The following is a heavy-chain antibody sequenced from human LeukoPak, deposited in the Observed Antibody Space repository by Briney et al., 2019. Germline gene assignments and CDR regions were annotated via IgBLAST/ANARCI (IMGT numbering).Heavy chain of an antibody. CDR1: GFTFSDYY. CDR2: ISSSGSTI. V-gene: IGHV3-11*04. J-gene: IGHJ4*02. Sequence: GGSLRLSCAASGFTFSDYYMSWIRQAPGKGLEWVSYISSSGSTIYYADSVKGRFTISRDNSKNTLYLQMNSLRAEDTAVYYCAKDRGVVVITSGGFDYWGQGTLVTVSS. D-gene: IGHD3-22*01. CDR3: AKDRGVVVITSGGFDY.